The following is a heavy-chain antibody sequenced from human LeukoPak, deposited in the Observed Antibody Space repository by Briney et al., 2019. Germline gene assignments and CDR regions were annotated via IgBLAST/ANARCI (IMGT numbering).Heavy chain of an antibody. CDR3: AKDEGSVAGGGRFDS. CDR1: GFTFSTYA. J-gene: IGHJ4*02. V-gene: IGHV3-23*01. CDR2: ISGSGGNT. Sequence: GESLRLSCIASGFTFSTYAMSWVRQAPGKGLEWVSGISGSGGNTYYADSVKGRFTISRDNSKNTLYLQMNSLRAEDTAVYYCAKDEGSVAGGGRFDSWGQGTLVTVSS. D-gene: IGHD6-19*01.